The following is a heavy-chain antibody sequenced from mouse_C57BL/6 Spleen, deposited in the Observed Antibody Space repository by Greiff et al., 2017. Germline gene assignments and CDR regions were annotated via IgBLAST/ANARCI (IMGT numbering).Heavy chain of an antibody. V-gene: IGHV1-62-3*01. Sequence: VQLQQPGAELVQPGASVKLSCKASGYTFTSYWMHWVKQTPGRGLEWIARIDPNCGGTNYNEKFKGKATLTVDKSSSTAYMELRSLTSEDTAVYYYARRGYYESWYFDDWGTGTTVTVSS. J-gene: IGHJ1*03. CDR2: IDPNCGGT. D-gene: IGHD2-3*01. CDR1: GYTFTSYW. CDR3: ARRGYYESWYFDD.